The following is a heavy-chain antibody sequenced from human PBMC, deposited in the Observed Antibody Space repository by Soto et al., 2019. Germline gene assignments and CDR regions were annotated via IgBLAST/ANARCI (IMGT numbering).Heavy chain of an antibody. CDR3: AKDRLGGNFDY. J-gene: IGHJ4*02. CDR2: ISGTGGSK. V-gene: IGHV3-23*01. CDR1: GFTFNNYA. Sequence: EVQLLDSGGGLVQPGGSLRLSCAASGFTFNNYAMNWVRQAPGKGLEWVATISGTGGSKYYADSVKGRFTISRDNSKNTLYLQMNSLRVEDTAVYYCAKDRLGGNFDYWGQGTQVTVSS.